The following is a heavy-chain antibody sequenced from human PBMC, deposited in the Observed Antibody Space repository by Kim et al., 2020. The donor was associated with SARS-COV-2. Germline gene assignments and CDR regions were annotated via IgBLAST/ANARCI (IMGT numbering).Heavy chain of an antibody. J-gene: IGHJ4*02. V-gene: IGHV3-11*01. D-gene: IGHD3-9*01. CDR3: ARDSHPNYDILTDY. Sequence: DAVKGQLTIARDNAKNSLYLQMNSLRAEDTAVYYCARDSHPNYDILTDYWGQGTLVTVSS.